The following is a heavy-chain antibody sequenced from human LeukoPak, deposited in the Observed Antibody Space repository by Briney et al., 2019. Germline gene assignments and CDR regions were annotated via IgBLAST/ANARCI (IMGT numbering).Heavy chain of an antibody. CDR3: ARVGNYGDYTFDY. CDR2: ISSNGGST. V-gene: IGHV3-64*01. CDR1: GFTFSSYA. D-gene: IGHD4-17*01. Sequence: GGSLRLSCAASGFTFSSYAMPWVRQAPGEGLEYVSAISSNGGSTYYANSVKGRFTISRDNSKNTLYLQMGSLRAEDMAVYYCARVGNYGDYTFDYWGQGTLVTVSS. J-gene: IGHJ4*02.